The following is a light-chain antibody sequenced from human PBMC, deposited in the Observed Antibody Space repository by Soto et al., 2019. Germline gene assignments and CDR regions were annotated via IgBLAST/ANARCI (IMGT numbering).Light chain of an antibody. J-gene: IGLJ3*02. V-gene: IGLV4-69*01. CDR1: SGHSSYA. Sequence: QSVLTQSPSASASLGASVKLTCTLSSGHSSYAIAWHQQQPEKGPRYLMKLNSDGSHSKGDGIPDRFSGSSSGAERYLTISSLQSEDEADDYCKTWGTGIQVFGGGTKLTLL. CDR2: LNSDGSH. CDR3: KTWGTGIQV.